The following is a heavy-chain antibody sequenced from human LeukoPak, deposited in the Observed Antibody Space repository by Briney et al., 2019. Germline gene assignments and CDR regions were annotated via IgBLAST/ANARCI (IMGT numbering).Heavy chain of an antibody. Sequence: ASVKVSCKASGYTFTSYYMHWVRQAPGQGLEWTGIINPSGGSTSYAQKFQGRVTMTRDTSTSTVYMELSSLRSEDTAVYYCAREGITIFGVVITEYYFDYWGQGTLVTVSS. CDR1: GYTFTSYY. CDR3: AREGITIFGVVITEYYFDY. V-gene: IGHV1-46*01. D-gene: IGHD3-3*01. J-gene: IGHJ4*02. CDR2: INPSGGST.